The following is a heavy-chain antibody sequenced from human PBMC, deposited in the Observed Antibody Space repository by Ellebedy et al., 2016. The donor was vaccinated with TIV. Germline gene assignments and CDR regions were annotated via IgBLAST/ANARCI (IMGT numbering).Heavy chain of an antibody. Sequence: PGGSLRLSCAASGFSFSTYGMLWARQAPGKGLEWVTVVSYDGSDQHYADSVKGRFTISRDNSENTLYLQMNSLRTEDTAVYYCAKVWREKQLLLSWFFDLWGRGTLVTVSS. CDR1: GFSFSTYG. J-gene: IGHJ2*01. CDR3: AKVWREKQLLLSWFFDL. CDR2: VSYDGSDQ. V-gene: IGHV3-30*18. D-gene: IGHD2-15*01.